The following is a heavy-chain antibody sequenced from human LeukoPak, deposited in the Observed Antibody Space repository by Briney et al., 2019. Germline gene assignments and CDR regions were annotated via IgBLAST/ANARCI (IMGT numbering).Heavy chain of an antibody. CDR3: ARDRTRTGYSSGWYHDY. CDR1: GYTLTGNN. D-gene: IGHD6-19*01. J-gene: IGHJ4*02. V-gene: IGHV1-2*02. CDR2: INPTSGGT. Sequence: ASVKVSCNASGYTLTGNNMQWVRQAPGPGLQWMRWINPTSGGTNSAQKFQGRVTMTRDKSISPAYMELSRLRSDDTAVYYCARDRTRTGYSSGWYHDYWGQGTLVTVSS.